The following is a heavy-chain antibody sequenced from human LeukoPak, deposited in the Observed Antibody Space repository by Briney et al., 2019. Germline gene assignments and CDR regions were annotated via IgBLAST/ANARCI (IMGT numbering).Heavy chain of an antibody. CDR1: GGSISSYY. CDR3: AKSPPGTTGYYYYMDV. J-gene: IGHJ6*03. Sequence: SETLSLTCTVSGGSISSYYWSWIRQPPGKGLEWIGYIYYSGSTNYNPSLKSRVTISVDTSKNQFSLKLSSVTAADTAVYYCAKSPPGTTGYYYYMDVWGKGTTVTVSS. V-gene: IGHV4-59*08. D-gene: IGHD1-7*01. CDR2: IYYSGST.